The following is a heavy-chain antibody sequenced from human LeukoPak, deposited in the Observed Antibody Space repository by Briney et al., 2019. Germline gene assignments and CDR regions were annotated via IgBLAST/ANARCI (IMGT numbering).Heavy chain of an antibody. CDR3: ARWVLPGNYYGMDV. V-gene: IGHV4-31*03. Sequence: PSQTLSLTCTVSGGSISSGGYHWSWIRQHPGKGLEWIGYIYYSGSTYYNPSLKSRVTISVDTSKNQFSLKLSSVTAADTAVYYCARWVLPGNYYGMDVWGQGTTVTVSS. J-gene: IGHJ6*02. CDR2: IYYSGST. CDR1: GGSISSGGYH. D-gene: IGHD3-10*01.